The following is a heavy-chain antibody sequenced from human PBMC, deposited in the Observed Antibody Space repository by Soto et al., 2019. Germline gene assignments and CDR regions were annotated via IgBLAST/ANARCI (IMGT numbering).Heavy chain of an antibody. J-gene: IGHJ6*02. V-gene: IGHV4-31*03. CDR1: GGSISSGGYY. D-gene: IGHD3-10*01. Sequence: SETLSLTCTVSGGSISSGGYYWSWIRQHPGKGLEWIGYIYYSGSTYYNPSPKSRVTISVDTSKNQFSLKLSSVTAADTAVYYCARADYYGSGSYYTDYYYGMDVWGQGTTVTVSS. CDR2: IYYSGST. CDR3: ARADYYGSGSYYTDYYYGMDV.